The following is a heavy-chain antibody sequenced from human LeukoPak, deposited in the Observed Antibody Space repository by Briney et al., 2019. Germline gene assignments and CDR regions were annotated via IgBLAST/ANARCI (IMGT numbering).Heavy chain of an antibody. Sequence: GGSLRLSCAGTGFAFNMFAIDWVRQAPGKGVEWVSGLSRGGSTTNYADSVKGRFTISRDKSQNSVFLQLNSLRPKDTAVYYCARQQRIRHCSEGVCTEGYYFDYWGQGTLVTVSS. D-gene: IGHD2-15*01. CDR3: ARQQRIRHCSEGVCTEGYYFDY. J-gene: IGHJ4*02. V-gene: IGHV3-23*01. CDR1: GFAFNMFA. CDR2: LSRGGSTT.